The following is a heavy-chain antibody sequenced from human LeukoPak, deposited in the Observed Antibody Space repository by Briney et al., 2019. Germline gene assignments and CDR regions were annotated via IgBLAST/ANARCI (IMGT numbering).Heavy chain of an antibody. J-gene: IGHJ4*02. CDR2: TYPGESDA. Sequence: GESLKISCKGSGYSFTDYWIGWVRQMPGKGLEWMGITYPGESDARYSPSFQGQVTISVDKSISTAYLQWSSLKASDTAMYYCARRSGSYYEWIDYWGQGTLVTVSS. CDR3: ARRSGSYYEWIDY. V-gene: IGHV5-51*01. CDR1: GYSFTDYW. D-gene: IGHD1-26*01.